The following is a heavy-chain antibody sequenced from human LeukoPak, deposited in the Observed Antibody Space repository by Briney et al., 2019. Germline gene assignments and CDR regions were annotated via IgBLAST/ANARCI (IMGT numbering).Heavy chain of an antibody. J-gene: IGHJ2*01. V-gene: IGHV4-61*01. CDR2: IYYSGST. CDR1: GGSVSSGSYY. Sequence: KPSETLSLTCTLSGGSVSSGSYYWSWIRQPPGKGLEWIGYIYYSGSTNYNPSLKSRVTISVDTSKNQFSLKLSSVTAADTAVYYCARVLADYGDYEVWHFDLWGRGTLVTVSS. CDR3: ARVLADYGDYEVWHFDL. D-gene: IGHD4-17*01.